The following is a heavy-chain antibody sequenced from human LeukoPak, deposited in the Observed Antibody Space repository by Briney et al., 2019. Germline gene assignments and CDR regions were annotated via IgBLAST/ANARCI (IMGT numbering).Heavy chain of an antibody. V-gene: IGHV3-74*01. CDR2: IKSDGSTT. D-gene: IGHD2-15*01. Sequence: PGGSLRLSCAASGFTFSSYWMHWARQAPGKGLVWVSRIKSDGSTTNYADSVKGRFTISRDNAENTLYLQMNSLRVEDTAVYYCTRRVSTPRWFDPWGQGTLVTVSS. CDR3: TRRVSTPRWFDP. CDR1: GFTFSSYW. J-gene: IGHJ5*02.